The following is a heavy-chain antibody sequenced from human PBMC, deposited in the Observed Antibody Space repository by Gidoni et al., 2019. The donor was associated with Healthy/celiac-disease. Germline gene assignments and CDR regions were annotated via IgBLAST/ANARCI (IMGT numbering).Heavy chain of an antibody. CDR1: GFTFSSYG. CDR3: ARDEWLLHSLDY. V-gene: IGHV3-33*01. Sequence: QVQLVESGGGVVQPVRSLRLSYAASGFTFSSYGMHWVRQAPGKGLEWVAVIWYDGSNKDYADSVKGRFTISRDNSKNTLYLQMNSLRAEDTAVYYCARDEWLLHSLDYWGQGTLVTVSS. J-gene: IGHJ4*02. CDR2: IWYDGSNK. D-gene: IGHD3-22*01.